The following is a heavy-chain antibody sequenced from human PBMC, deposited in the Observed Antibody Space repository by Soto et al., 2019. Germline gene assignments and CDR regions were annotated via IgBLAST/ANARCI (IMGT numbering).Heavy chain of an antibody. V-gene: IGHV5-51*01. CDR1: GYSFTSYW. Sequence: GESLKISCKGSGYSFTSYWIGWVRQMPGKGLEWMGIIYPGDSDTRYSPSFQGQVTISADKSISTAYLQWSSLKASDTAMYYCARHKLIAVAGTANDAFDIWGQGTMVTDSS. D-gene: IGHD6-19*01. CDR2: IYPGDSDT. J-gene: IGHJ3*02. CDR3: ARHKLIAVAGTANDAFDI.